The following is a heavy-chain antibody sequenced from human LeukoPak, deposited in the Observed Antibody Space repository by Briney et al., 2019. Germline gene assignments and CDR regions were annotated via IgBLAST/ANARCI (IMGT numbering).Heavy chain of an antibody. Sequence: SETLSLTCTVSGGSISSSDYYWGLIRQPPGKGLEWIGRTSDSGTSYYNPSLKRRITISVDTSNNQFSLKMTSVTAADTAVYFCARLIHSYYYDSSGYYPYYYMDVWGKGTTVTVSS. D-gene: IGHD3-22*01. CDR2: TSDSGTS. V-gene: IGHV4-39*01. J-gene: IGHJ6*03. CDR3: ARLIHSYYYDSSGYYPYYYMDV. CDR1: GGSISSSDYY.